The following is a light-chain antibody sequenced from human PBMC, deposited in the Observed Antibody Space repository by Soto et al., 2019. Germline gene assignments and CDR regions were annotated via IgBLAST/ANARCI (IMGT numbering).Light chain of an antibody. J-gene: IGLJ2*01. CDR3: CSYAGSYTLV. CDR1: SDVVGNYNL. V-gene: IGLV2-23*02. Sequence: QSALTQPASVSGSPGQSTTISCTGTSDVVGNYNLVSWYQQHPGKAPKIIIYDVNKRPSGVPDRFSGSKSGNTASLTISGLQTEDEADYYCCSYAGSYTLVFGGGTKLTVL. CDR2: DVN.